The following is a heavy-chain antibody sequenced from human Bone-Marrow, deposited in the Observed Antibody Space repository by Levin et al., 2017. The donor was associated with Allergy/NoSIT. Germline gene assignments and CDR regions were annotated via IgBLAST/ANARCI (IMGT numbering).Heavy chain of an antibody. CDR2: ISPNDEK. CDR1: GFSLTDDRMG. J-gene: IGHJ4*02. D-gene: IGHD6-19*01. CDR3: ARSSGDYGKYYFES. Sequence: SGPTLVKPTATLTLTCSVSGFSLTDDRMGVSWIRQPPGRAPEWLAHISPNDEKSYSLSLYSRLTISRGTSKTQVVLTMTNMDPVDTATFYCARSSGDYGKYYFESWGQGTLVTVSS. V-gene: IGHV2-26*01.